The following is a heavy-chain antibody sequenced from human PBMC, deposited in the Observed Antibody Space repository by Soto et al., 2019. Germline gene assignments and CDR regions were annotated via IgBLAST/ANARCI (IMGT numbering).Heavy chain of an antibody. CDR2: MNPNSGNT. J-gene: IGHJ6*04. Sequence: ASVKVSCKASGYTFTSYDINWVRQATGQGLEWMGWMNPNSGNTGYAQKLQGRVTMTRNTSISTAYMELSSLRSEDTAVYFCARPTYYDFWSGYFAPRMDVWGKGTTVTVSS. V-gene: IGHV1-8*01. CDR3: ARPTYYDFWSGYFAPRMDV. CDR1: GYTFTSYD. D-gene: IGHD3-3*01.